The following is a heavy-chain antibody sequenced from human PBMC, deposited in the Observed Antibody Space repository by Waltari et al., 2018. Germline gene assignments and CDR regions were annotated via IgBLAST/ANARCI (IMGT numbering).Heavy chain of an antibody. V-gene: IGHV4-59*01. Sequence: QVQLQESGPGLVKPSETLSLTCSVSGDSINNYYWNWIRQPPGKELEWIGYIAYNGRTNYNPSLKRRVTISVDTSKTQFSLKLRSVTAADTAVYYCARSYDFWSGYPLDHWGQGTLVTVSS. J-gene: IGHJ4*02. D-gene: IGHD3-3*01. CDR1: GDSINNYY. CDR3: ARSYDFWSGYPLDH. CDR2: IAYNGRT.